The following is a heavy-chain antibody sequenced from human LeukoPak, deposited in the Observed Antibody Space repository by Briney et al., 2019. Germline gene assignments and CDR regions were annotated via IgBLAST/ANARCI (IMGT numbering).Heavy chain of an antibody. D-gene: IGHD3-16*01. Sequence: GGSLRLSCTASGFTFSNYGMHWVRQAPGKGLEWVAVMWVWNDGSNEYYADSVKGRFTIARDNSKNTLYLQMVSLRAEDAADYYCARDRFPHDDAHYGMDVWGQGTTVTVSS. CDR3: ARDRFPHDDAHYGMDV. CDR1: GFTFSNYG. J-gene: IGHJ6*02. V-gene: IGHV3-33*01. CDR2: MWVWNDGSNE.